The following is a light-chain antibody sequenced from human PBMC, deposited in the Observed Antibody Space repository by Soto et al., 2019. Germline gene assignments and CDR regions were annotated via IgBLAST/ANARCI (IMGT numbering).Light chain of an antibody. CDR2: AAS. CDR3: QHVSSKPT. V-gene: IGKV1-39*01. CDR1: QNINTF. Sequence: DVPMTQSPSSLSASVGDRVTITCRASQNINTFLNWYQQKPGKGPKLLIYAASSLQSGVPSRFSGSGSGTDFTLTINSLQPEDFATYYCQHVSSKPTFGQGTKVEIK. J-gene: IGKJ1*01.